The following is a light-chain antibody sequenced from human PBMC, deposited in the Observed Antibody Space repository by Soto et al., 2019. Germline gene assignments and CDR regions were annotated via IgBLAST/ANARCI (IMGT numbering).Light chain of an antibody. J-gene: IGLJ1*01. V-gene: IGLV2-14*01. CDR1: SSDVGGYNY. Sequence: QSVLTQPASVSGSPGQWITISCTGTSSDVGGYNYVSWYQQHPGKAPKLMIYDVSNRPSGVSNRFSGSKSGNTASLTISGLQAEDVADYYCSSYTSSSTYVFGTGTKVTVL. CDR3: SSYTSSSTYV. CDR2: DVS.